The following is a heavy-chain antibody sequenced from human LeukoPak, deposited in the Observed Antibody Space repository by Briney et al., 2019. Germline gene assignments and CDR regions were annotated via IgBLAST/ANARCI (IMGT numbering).Heavy chain of an antibody. CDR3: ARVMVQGEDIVVVPAARAAFKYNWFDP. D-gene: IGHD2-2*01. V-gene: IGHV1-69*13. J-gene: IGHJ5*02. CDR1: GGTFSSYA. Sequence: SVKVSCKASGGTFSSYAISWVRQAPGQGLEWMGGIIPIFGTANYAQKFQGRVTITADESTSTAYMELSSLRSEDTAVYYCARVMVQGEDIVVVPAARAAFKYNWFDPWGQGTLVTVSS. CDR2: IIPIFGTA.